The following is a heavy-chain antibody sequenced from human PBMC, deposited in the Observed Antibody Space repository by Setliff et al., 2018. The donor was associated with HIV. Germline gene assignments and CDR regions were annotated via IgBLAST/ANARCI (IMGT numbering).Heavy chain of an antibody. CDR2: IYHSGST. Sequence: SETLSLTCAVSGGSISSSNWWNWVRQPAGKGLEWIGEIYHSGSTNYNPSLKSRVSISLDKSKRQFSLKLSSVTAADTAVYYCARGQPRSAFDIWGQGTMVTVSS. CDR3: ARGQPRSAFDI. J-gene: IGHJ3*02. D-gene: IGHD6-6*01. CDR1: GGSISSSNW. V-gene: IGHV4-4*02.